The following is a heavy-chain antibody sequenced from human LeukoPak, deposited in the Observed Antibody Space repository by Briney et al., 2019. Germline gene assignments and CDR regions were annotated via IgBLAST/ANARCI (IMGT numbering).Heavy chain of an antibody. CDR2: IYHSGST. CDR3: AREGSSGWSLGY. V-gene: IGHV4-4*02. D-gene: IGHD6-19*01. CDR1: GGSISSGNW. Sequence: SETLSLTCAVSGGSISSGNWWSWVRQPPGKGLEWIGEIYHSGSTNYNPSLKSRVTISVDKSKNQFSLELNSVTAADTAVYYCAREGSSGWSLGYWGQGTLVTVS. J-gene: IGHJ4*02.